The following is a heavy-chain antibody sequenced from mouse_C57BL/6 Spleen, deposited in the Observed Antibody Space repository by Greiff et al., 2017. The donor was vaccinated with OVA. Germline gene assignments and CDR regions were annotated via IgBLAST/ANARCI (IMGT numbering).Heavy chain of an antibody. CDR2: ISSGGDYI. CDR3: TRADGSSPYWYFDV. D-gene: IGHD1-1*01. CDR1: GFTFSSYA. V-gene: IGHV5-9-1*02. J-gene: IGHJ1*03. Sequence: EVKLVESGEGLVKPGGSLKLSCAASGFTFSSYAMSWVRQTPEKRLEWVAYISSGGDYIYYADTVKGRFTISRDNARNTLYLQMSSLKSEDTAMYYCTRADGSSPYWYFDVWGTGTTVTVSS.